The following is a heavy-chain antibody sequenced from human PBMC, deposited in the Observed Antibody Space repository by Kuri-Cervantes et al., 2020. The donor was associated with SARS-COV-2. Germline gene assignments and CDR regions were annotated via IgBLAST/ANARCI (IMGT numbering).Heavy chain of an antibody. CDR3: ARPDSSGYYFDY. Sequence: GSLRLSCTVSGGSVRSGSYYWSWIRQPPGKGLEWLGYMYYTGSTNYNPSLESRATISLDTSNNQFSLKLSSVTAADTAVYYCARPDSSGYYFDYWGQGTLVTVSS. J-gene: IGHJ4*02. CDR2: MYYTGST. CDR1: GGSVRSGSYY. D-gene: IGHD3-22*01. V-gene: IGHV4-61*01.